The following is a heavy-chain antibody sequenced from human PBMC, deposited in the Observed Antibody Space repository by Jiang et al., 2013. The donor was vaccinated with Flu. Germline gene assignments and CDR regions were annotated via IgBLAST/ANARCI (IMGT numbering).Heavy chain of an antibody. Sequence: SGFTFSYYGMHWVRQAPGKGLEWVANIKQDGSEKYYVDSVKGRFTISRDNAKNSLYLQMNSLRAEDTAVYYCARRYFDLWGRGTLVTVSS. CDR1: GFTFSYYG. CDR2: IKQDGSEK. CDR3: ARRYFDL. J-gene: IGHJ2*01. V-gene: IGHV3-7*01.